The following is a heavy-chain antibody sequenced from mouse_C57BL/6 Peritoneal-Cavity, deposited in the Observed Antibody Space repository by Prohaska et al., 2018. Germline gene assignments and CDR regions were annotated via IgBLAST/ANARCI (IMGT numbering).Heavy chain of an antibody. J-gene: IGHJ1*03. V-gene: IGHV4-1*01. Sequence: EVKLLQSGGGLVQPGGSLKLSCAASGIDFSRYWMSWVRRAPGKGLEWIGENNPDSSTINYAPYLKDKFIIARDNAKNTLYLQMSKVRSEDTARYYCARQPLLSHWYFDVWGTGTTVSVSS. CDR3: ARQPLLSHWYFDV. CDR2: NNPDSSTI. D-gene: IGHD2-1*01. CDR1: GIDFSRYW.